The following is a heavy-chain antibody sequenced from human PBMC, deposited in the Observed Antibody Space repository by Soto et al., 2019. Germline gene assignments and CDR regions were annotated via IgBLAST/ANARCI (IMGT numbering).Heavy chain of an antibody. Sequence: GGSLRLSCAASGFTFSSYGMHWVRQAPGKGLEWVAVISYDGSNKYYADSVKGRFTISRDNSKNTLYLQMNSLRAEDTAVYYCAKEDATIFGGGYFDYWGQGTLVTVSS. V-gene: IGHV3-30*18. J-gene: IGHJ4*02. CDR1: GFTFSSYG. D-gene: IGHD3-3*01. CDR3: AKEDATIFGGGYFDY. CDR2: ISYDGSNK.